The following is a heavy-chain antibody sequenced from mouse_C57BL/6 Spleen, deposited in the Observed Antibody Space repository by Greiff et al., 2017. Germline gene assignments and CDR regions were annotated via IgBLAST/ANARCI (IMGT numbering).Heavy chain of an antibody. V-gene: IGHV3-6*01. D-gene: IGHD4-1*01. CDR3: ARVWERGYYFDY. CDR1: GYSITSGYY. CDR2: ISYDGSN. J-gene: IGHJ2*01. Sequence: EVQLQQSGPGLVKPSQSLSLTCSVTGYSITSGYYWNWIRQFPGNKLEWMGYISYDGSNNYNPSLKNRISITRDTSKNQFFLKLNSVTTEDTATYYCARVWERGYYFDYWGQGTTLTVSS.